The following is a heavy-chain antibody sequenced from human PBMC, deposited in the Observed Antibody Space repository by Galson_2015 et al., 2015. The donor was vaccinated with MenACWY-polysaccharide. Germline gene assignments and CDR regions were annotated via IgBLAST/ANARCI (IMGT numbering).Heavy chain of an antibody. D-gene: IGHD2-15*01. V-gene: IGHV3-74*01. CDR3: VKVGARYCSGGTCSFNWFDP. CDR2: TNSDGSAT. CDR1: GFTVSHYW. J-gene: IGHJ5*02. Sequence: SLRLSCAASGFTVSHYWMHWVRQAPGKGLVWVSRTNSDGSATNYADSVKGRFTISRDNAKNTLYLQMNSLRDEDTAVYYCVKVGARYCSGGTCSFNWFDPWGQGTLVTVSS.